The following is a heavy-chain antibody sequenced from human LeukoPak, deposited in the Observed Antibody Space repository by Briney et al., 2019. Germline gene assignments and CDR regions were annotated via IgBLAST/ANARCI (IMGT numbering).Heavy chain of an antibody. CDR3: AKNSGGSSYAPVDY. V-gene: IGHV3-48*03. J-gene: IGHJ4*02. CDR2: ISSSGSTI. D-gene: IGHD4-23*01. CDR1: GFTFSSYE. Sequence: GGSLRLSCAASGFTFSSYEMNWVRQAPGKGLEWVSYISSSGSTIYYADSVKGRFSISRDNSKNTLYLQMDSLRAEDTAVYYCAKNSGGSSYAPVDYWGQGTLVTVSS.